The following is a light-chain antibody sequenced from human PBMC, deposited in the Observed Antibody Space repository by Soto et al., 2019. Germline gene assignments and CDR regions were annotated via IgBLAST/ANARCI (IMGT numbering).Light chain of an antibody. J-gene: IGKJ2*01. CDR2: RAS. CDR1: QSISSW. V-gene: IGKV1-5*03. CDR3: QQYNTYPYT. Sequence: DIQMTQSPSTLSASVGDRVTITCRASQSISSWLAWYQQKPGKAPKLLIYRASSLESGVPSRFSGSGSGTEFTLTISSLQPDDFAAYYCQQYNTYPYTFGQGTKLEIK.